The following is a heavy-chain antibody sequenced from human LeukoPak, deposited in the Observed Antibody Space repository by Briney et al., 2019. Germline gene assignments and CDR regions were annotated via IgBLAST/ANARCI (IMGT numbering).Heavy chain of an antibody. V-gene: IGHV3-23*01. CDR2: FSGSGGST. J-gene: IGHJ6*02. CDR3: AKGKKGLWFGEFGY. Sequence: GGSLRLSCAASGFTFSSYAMSWVRQAPGKGLEWVSGFSGSGGSTYYADSVQGRFTISRDNSKNTLYLQMNSLRAEDTAVYYCAKGKKGLWFGEFGYWGQGTTVTVS. D-gene: IGHD3-10*01. CDR1: GFTFSSYA.